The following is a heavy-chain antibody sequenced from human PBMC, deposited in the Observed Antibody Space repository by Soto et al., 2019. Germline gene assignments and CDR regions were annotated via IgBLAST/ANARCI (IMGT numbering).Heavy chain of an antibody. J-gene: IGHJ4*02. CDR2: ISSSGSTI. CDR1: GFTFSDYY. Sequence: GGSLRLSCAASGFTFSDYYMNWIRQAPGKGLEWVSYISSSGSTIYYTDSVKGRFTISRDNAKNSLYLQMNSLRAEDTAVYYCARDFGDIVATDWSYFDYWGQGTLVTVSS. CDR3: ARDFGDIVATDWSYFDY. D-gene: IGHD5-12*01. V-gene: IGHV3-11*01.